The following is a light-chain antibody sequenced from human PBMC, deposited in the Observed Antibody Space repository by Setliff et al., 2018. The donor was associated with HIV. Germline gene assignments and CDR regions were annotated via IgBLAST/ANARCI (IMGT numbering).Light chain of an antibody. CDR3: QVWDSSSGLYV. CDR2: YDS. CDR1: NIGSKS. J-gene: IGLJ1*01. V-gene: IGLV3-21*04. Sequence: SYELTQPPSVSVAPGKTARITCGGNNIGSKSVHWYQQKPGQAPVLVIYYDSDRPSGIPERFSGSNSGNTATLTITRVEAGEEADYYCQVWDSSSGLYVFGTGTKGTVL.